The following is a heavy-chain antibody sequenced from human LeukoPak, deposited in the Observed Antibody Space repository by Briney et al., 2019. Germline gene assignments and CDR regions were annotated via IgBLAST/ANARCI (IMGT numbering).Heavy chain of an antibody. D-gene: IGHD1-26*01. J-gene: IGHJ4*02. CDR1: GFTFSNAW. CDR2: IKSKTDGGTT. V-gene: IGHV3-15*01. CDR3: TTRGGSFSIFDY. Sequence: GGSLRLSCAASGFTFSNAWMSWVRQAPGKGLEWVGVIKSKTDGGTTDYAAPVKGRFTISRDDSKNTLYLQMNSLKTEDTAVYYCTTRGGSFSIFDYWGQGTLVTVSS.